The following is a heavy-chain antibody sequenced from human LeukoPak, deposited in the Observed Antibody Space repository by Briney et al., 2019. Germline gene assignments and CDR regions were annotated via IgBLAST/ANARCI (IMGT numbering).Heavy chain of an antibody. V-gene: IGHV4-59*01. CDR1: GGSISSYY. D-gene: IGHD3-16*01. CDR2: IYYSGST. Sequence: SETLSLTCTVSGGSISSYYWSRIRQPPGKGLEWIGYIYYSGSTNYNPSLKSRVTISVDTSKNQFSLKLSSVTAADTAVYYCAREGGSDAFDYWGQGTLVTVSS. J-gene: IGHJ4*02. CDR3: AREGGSDAFDY.